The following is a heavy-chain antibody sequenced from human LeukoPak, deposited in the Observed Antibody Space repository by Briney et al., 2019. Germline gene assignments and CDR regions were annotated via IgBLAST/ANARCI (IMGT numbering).Heavy chain of an antibody. V-gene: IGHV3-21*01. D-gene: IGHD4-17*01. Sequence: GVSLRLSCAASGFTLSSYSMNGLREAPGKGLEWVSSICSNSSYIYYVHSVKGRFTISTDNANNSLYLQMNSLRAEDTAVYYCARRYGAFDLWGQGTLVTVPS. CDR2: ICSNSSYI. J-gene: IGHJ5*02. CDR3: ARRYGAFDL. CDR1: GFTLSSYS.